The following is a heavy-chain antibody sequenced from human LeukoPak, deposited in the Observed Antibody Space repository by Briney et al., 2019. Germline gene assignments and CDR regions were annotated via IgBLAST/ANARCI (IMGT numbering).Heavy chain of an antibody. Sequence: PSETLSLTCTVSGGSISSSSYYWGWIRQPPGKGLEWIGSIYYSGSTYYNPSLKSRVTISVDTSKNQFSLKVSSVTAADTALYYCAGATIAAAGFSLDFWGQGTLVTVSS. CDR3: AGATIAAAGFSLDF. J-gene: IGHJ4*02. D-gene: IGHD6-13*01. CDR1: GGSISSSSYY. CDR2: IYYSGST. V-gene: IGHV4-39*07.